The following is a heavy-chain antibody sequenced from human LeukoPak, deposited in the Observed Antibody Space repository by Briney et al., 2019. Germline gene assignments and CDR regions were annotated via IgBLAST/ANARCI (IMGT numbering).Heavy chain of an antibody. J-gene: IGHJ4*02. V-gene: IGHV1-2*04. CDR2: INPKSGGT. D-gene: IGHD6-13*01. CDR1: GYTFTGYY. CDR3: ARMGARIAAAGMDY. Sequence: ASVKVSCKASGYTFTGYYIHWVRQAPGQGLEWMGWINPKSGGTNYARKFQGWVNMTRDTSISTAYMELSRLRSDDTAVYYCARMGARIAAAGMDYWGQGTLVTVSS.